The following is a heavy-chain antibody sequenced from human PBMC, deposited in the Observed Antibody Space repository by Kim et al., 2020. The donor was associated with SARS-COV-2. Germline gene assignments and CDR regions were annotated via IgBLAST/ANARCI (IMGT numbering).Heavy chain of an antibody. D-gene: IGHD3-10*01. CDR1: GGTFSSYA. V-gene: IGHV1-69*13. Sequence: SVKVSCKASGGTFSSYAISWVRQAPGQGLEWMGGIIPIFGTANYAQKFQGRVTITADESTSTAYMELSSRRSEDTAVYYCARYWFSGYGSGSFSPRPYYYYGMDVWGQGTTVTVSS. J-gene: IGHJ6*02. CDR2: IIPIFGTA. CDR3: ARYWFSGYGSGSFSPRPYYYYGMDV.